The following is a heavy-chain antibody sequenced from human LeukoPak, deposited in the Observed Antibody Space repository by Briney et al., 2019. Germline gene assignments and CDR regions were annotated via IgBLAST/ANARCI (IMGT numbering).Heavy chain of an antibody. J-gene: IGHJ3*01. Sequence: SETLSLTCTVSGGSISSYYWSWIRQPPGQGLEWIGYIYYTGTTNYNPPLKSRVTISVDISKNHFSLKLSSVTAADTAVYYCASGYFGDAFDVWGQGTMVTVSS. CDR3: ASGYFGDAFDV. V-gene: IGHV4-59*08. CDR1: GGSISSYY. CDR2: IYYTGTT. D-gene: IGHD3-9*01.